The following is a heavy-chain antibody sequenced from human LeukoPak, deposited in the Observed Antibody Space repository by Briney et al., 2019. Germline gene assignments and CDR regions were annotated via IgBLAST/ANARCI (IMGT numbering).Heavy chain of an antibody. D-gene: IGHD2-2*01. Sequence: SETLSLTCTVSGGSISSGDYYWSWIRQPPGKGLEWIGYIYYSGSTYYNPSLKSRVTISVDTSKNQFSLKLSSVTAADTVVYYCARVVPAAMEIDYWGQGTLVTVSS. CDR3: ARVVPAAMEIDY. V-gene: IGHV4-30-4*01. J-gene: IGHJ4*02. CDR2: IYYSGST. CDR1: GGSISSGDYY.